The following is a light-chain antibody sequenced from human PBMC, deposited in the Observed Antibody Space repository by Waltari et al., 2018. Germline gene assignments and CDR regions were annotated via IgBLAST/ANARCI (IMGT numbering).Light chain of an antibody. CDR2: EVP. Sequence: QSALTQPPSASGSPGQSVTISCTGPSSDIGGYNYVPWYQQHPGKAPKLMIYEVPKRPSGVPDRFSASKSGNTASLTVSGLQAEDEADYYCSSFAGSTNWVFGGGTKLTVL. CDR3: SSFAGSTNWV. V-gene: IGLV2-8*01. CDR1: SSDIGGYNY. J-gene: IGLJ3*02.